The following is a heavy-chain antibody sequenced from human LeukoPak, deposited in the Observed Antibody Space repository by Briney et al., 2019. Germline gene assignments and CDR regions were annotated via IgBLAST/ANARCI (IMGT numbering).Heavy chain of an antibody. J-gene: IGHJ3*02. Sequence: GGSLRLSCAASGFTFSSYGMHWVRQAPGKGLEWVAFIRFDGTTKYFADSVKGRSTISRDNSKNTLYLQMNSLRPEDTALYYCAKDTSSWTGSHAFEIWGQGTMVTVSS. CDR3: AKDTSSWTGSHAFEI. V-gene: IGHV3-30*02. D-gene: IGHD6-13*01. CDR1: GFTFSSYG. CDR2: IRFDGTTK.